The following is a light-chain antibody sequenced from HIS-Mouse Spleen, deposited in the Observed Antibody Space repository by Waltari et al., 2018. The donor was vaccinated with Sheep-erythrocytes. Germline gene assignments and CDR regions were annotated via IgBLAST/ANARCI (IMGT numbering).Light chain of an antibody. CDR1: SSDFGGYNY. CDR2: DVS. Sequence: QSALPQPRPVSGSPGQSSPIPCTGTSSDFGGYNYVTWYQQHPGKAPILMIYDVSKRPSGVPDRFSGSKSGNTASLTISGVQAEDEADYYCCSYAGSYTFWVFGGGTKLTVL. CDR3: CSYAGSYTFWV. J-gene: IGLJ3*02. V-gene: IGLV2-11*01.